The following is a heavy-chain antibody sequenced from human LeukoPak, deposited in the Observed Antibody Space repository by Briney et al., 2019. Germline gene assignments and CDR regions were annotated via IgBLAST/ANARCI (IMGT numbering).Heavy chain of an antibody. D-gene: IGHD2-8*01. J-gene: IGHJ4*02. CDR1: GGSISSSSYY. Sequence: SETLSLTCTVSGGSISSSSYYWGWIRQPPGKGLEWIGSIYYSGSTYYNPSLKSRVTISVGTSKNQFSLKLSSVTAADTAVYYCASQDIVLMVYADWGQGTLVAVSS. V-gene: IGHV4-39*01. CDR3: ASQDIVLMVYAD. CDR2: IYYSGST.